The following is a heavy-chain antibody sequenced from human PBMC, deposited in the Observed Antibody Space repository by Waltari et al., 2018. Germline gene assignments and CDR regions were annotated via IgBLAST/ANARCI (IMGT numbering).Heavy chain of an antibody. CDR2: ISSSSTYI. V-gene: IGHV3-21*01. Sequence: EWVSSISSSSTYIYYADSVKGRFTISRDNPKKSLYLQMNSLRAEDTAVYYCARDHSVVTAYYYYGMDVWGQGTTVTVSS. D-gene: IGHD3-22*01. J-gene: IGHJ6*02. CDR3: ARDHSVVTAYYYYGMDV.